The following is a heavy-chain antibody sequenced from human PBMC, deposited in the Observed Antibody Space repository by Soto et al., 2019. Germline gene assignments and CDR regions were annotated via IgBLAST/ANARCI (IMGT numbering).Heavy chain of an antibody. V-gene: IGHV3-23*01. CDR3: AKGRKPDHDDGLCAFDS. Sequence: EGSLRLSSVVSGLTFRSYAMSWVRHAPGKGLEWVSGISGGGGGTYYADSVKGRFTISRDPSTTTLFLDMYSLGAEDTAIYYCAKGRKPDHDDGLCAFDSWGQVVLVTVAS. J-gene: IGHJ4*02. D-gene: IGHD3-3*01. CDR1: GLTFRSYA. CDR2: ISGGGGGT.